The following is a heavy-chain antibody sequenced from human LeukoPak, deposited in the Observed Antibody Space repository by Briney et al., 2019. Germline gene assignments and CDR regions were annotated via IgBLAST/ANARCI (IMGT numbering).Heavy chain of an antibody. D-gene: IGHD6-19*01. CDR2: INHSGSS. CDR1: GGSFSGYY. CDR3: ARSGIAVALYYFDY. J-gene: IGHJ4*02. V-gene: IGHV4-34*01. Sequence: NPSETLSLTCAVYGGSFSGYYWSWIRQPPGKGLEWIGEINHSGSSNYNPSLKSRVTISVDTSKNQFSLKLISVTAADTAVYYCARSGIAVALYYFDYWGQGTLVTVSS.